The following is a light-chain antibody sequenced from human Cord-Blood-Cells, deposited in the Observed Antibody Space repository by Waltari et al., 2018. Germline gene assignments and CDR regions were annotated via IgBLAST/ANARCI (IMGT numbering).Light chain of an antibody. J-gene: IGKJ5*01. CDR3: QQYNNWPSIT. Sequence: EIVMTQSPATLSVSPGERATLSCRASQSVSSNLAWSQQKPGQAPRLLSYGASTRATGIPARFSGSGSGTEFTLTISSLQSEDFAVYYCQQYNNWPSITFGQGTRLEIK. CDR1: QSVSSN. V-gene: IGKV3D-15*01. CDR2: GAS.